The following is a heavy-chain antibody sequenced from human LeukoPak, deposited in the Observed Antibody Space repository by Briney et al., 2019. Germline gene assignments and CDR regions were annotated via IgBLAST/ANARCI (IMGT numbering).Heavy chain of an antibody. CDR2: IKQDGSEK. V-gene: IGHV3-7*01. Sequence: PGGSLRLSCAASGFTFSSYWMRWLRQAPGKGREGVANIKQDGSEKYYVDSVKGRFTISRDNAKNSLYLQMNSLRAEDTAVYYCARDPPRYDSSGYFSWGQGTLVTVSS. J-gene: IGHJ5*02. D-gene: IGHD3-22*01. CDR1: GFTFSSYW. CDR3: ARDPPRYDSSGYFS.